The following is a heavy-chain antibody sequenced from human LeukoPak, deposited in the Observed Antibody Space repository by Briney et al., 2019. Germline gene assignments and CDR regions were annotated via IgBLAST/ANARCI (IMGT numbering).Heavy chain of an antibody. Sequence: GTSLRLSCGASGFTFNNYGIHWVRQAPGKGLEWVAVISHDGSNKYYADSVKGRFTISRDNSKNSLYLQMNSPRAEDTAVYYCAKDGLSGSAQRYFFDYWGQGSLVIVSS. V-gene: IGHV3-30*18. CDR1: GFTFNNYG. J-gene: IGHJ4*02. D-gene: IGHD3-22*01. CDR2: ISHDGSNK. CDR3: AKDGLSGSAQRYFFDY.